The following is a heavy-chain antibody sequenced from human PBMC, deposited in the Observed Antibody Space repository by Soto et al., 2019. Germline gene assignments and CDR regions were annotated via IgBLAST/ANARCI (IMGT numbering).Heavy chain of an antibody. CDR3: AKGALIVVVPAARRHWIMDV. CDR1: GFTFSSYA. V-gene: IGHV3-23*01. CDR2: ISGSGGST. J-gene: IGHJ6*03. Sequence: GGSLRLSCAASGFTFSSYAMSWVRQAPGKGLEWVSAISGSGGSTYYADSVKGRFTISRDNSKNTLYLQMNSLRAEDTAVYYCAKGALIVVVPAARRHWIMDVWGKGTTVTVSS. D-gene: IGHD2-2*01.